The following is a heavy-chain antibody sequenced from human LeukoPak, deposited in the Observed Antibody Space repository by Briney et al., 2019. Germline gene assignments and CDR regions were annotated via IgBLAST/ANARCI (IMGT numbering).Heavy chain of an antibody. Sequence: PGGSLRLSCAASGFTFSSYDMHWVRQATGKGLEWVSAIGTAGDTYYPGSVKGRFTISRENAKNSLYLQMNSLRAGDTAVYYCARGSGSGIVVVPDYYGMDVWGQGTTVTVSS. D-gene: IGHD2-2*01. CDR2: IGTAGDT. V-gene: IGHV3-13*01. CDR1: GFTFSSYD. J-gene: IGHJ6*02. CDR3: ARGSGSGIVVVPDYYGMDV.